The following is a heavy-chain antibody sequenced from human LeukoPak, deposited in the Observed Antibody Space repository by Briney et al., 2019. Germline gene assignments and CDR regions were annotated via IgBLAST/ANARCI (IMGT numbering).Heavy chain of an antibody. Sequence: SETLSLTCTVSGGSISSYYWSWIRQPPGKGLEWIGYIHYSGSTNYNPSLKSRVTISVDTSKNQFSLKLSSVTAADTAVYFCARNYYDTKKPWDWGQGTLVTVSS. CDR2: IHYSGST. CDR1: GGSISSYY. D-gene: IGHD3-22*01. CDR3: ARNYYDTKKPWD. V-gene: IGHV4-59*01. J-gene: IGHJ4*02.